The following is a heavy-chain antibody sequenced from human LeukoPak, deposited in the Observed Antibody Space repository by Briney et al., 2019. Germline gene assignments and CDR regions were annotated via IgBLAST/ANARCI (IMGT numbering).Heavy chain of an antibody. D-gene: IGHD5-18*01. CDR1: GFTVSSNY. Sequence: GGSLRLSCAASGFTVSSNYMSWVRQAPGKGLEWVSVIYSGGSTYYADSVKGRFTISRDNSKNTLYLQMNSLRAEDTAVYYCARTQSGYSYGYSYYFDYWGQGTLSPSPQ. CDR2: IYSGGST. J-gene: IGHJ4*02. CDR3: ARTQSGYSYGYSYYFDY. V-gene: IGHV3-53*01.